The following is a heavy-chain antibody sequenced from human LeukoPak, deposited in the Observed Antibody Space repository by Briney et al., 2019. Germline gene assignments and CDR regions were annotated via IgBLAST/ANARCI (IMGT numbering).Heavy chain of an antibody. V-gene: IGHV3-30*12. Sequence: GGSLTLSCAASGFAFSSYAIHWVRLPPGKGLEWVALMSFDESKKHYADSVKGRFTVSRDNSKNTVFLQMNRLRVEDTGVYYCARDLDYDGPDYWGQGTLVTVSS. CDR2: MSFDESKK. D-gene: IGHD3-22*01. CDR1: GFAFSSYA. CDR3: ARDLDYDGPDY. J-gene: IGHJ4*02.